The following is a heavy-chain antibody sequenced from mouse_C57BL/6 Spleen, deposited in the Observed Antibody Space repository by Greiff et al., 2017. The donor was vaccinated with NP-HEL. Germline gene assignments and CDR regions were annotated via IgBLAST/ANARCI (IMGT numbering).Heavy chain of an antibody. J-gene: IGHJ3*01. V-gene: IGHV5-17*01. CDR3: ERGPAWFAY. CDR2: ISSGCSTT. Sequence: EVMVVESGGGLVKPGGSLKLSCAASGFTFSDYGMYWVRQAPEKGLEWVAYISSGCSTTYYPDTVKGRFTISRDNAKNTLFLQMYSVRAEDKAMYYYERGPAWFAYWGQGTLVTVSA. CDR1: GFTFSDYG.